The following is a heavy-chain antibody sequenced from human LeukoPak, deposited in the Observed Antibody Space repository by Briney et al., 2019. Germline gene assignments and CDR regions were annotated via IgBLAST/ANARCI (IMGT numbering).Heavy chain of an antibody. J-gene: IGHJ5*02. CDR3: ARDNRRSSTSSSRFDP. CDR1: GFTFSSYW. Sequence: GGSLRLSCAASGFTFSSYWMSWVRQAPGKGLEWVANIKQDGSEKYYVDSVKGRFTISRDNAKNSLYLQMNSLRAEDTAVYYCARDNRRSSTSSSRFDPWGQGTLATVSS. D-gene: IGHD2-2*01. V-gene: IGHV3-7*01. CDR2: IKQDGSEK.